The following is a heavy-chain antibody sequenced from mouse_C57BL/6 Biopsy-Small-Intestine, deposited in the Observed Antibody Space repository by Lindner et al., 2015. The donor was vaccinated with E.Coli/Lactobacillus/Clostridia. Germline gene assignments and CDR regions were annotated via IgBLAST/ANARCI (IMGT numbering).Heavy chain of an antibody. CDR2: ITPNNGAT. V-gene: IGHV1S29*02. D-gene: IGHD1-1*01. J-gene: IGHJ1*01. Sequence: SVKVSCKASGYSLTGHYMHWVRQAPGQRPEWMGWITPNNGATEYAQKFQGRVTMTSDTSISTAYMELRGLTSDDTAVYYCARGGHLVPYYYYGMDVWGQGTTVTVSS. CDR1: GYSLTGHY. CDR3: ARGGHLVPYYYYGMDV.